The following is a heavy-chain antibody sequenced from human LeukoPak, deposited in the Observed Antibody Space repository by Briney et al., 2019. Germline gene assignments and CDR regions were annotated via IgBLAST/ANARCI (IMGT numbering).Heavy chain of an antibody. CDR3: ARGAVIAAADEYYYGMDV. J-gene: IGHJ6*02. CDR2: IYYSGST. V-gene: IGHV4-59*01. D-gene: IGHD6-13*01. CDR1: GGSISSYY. Sequence: PSETPSLTCTVSGGSISSYYWSWIRQPPGKGLQWIGYIYYSGSTNYNPSLKSRVTISVDTSKNQFSLKLSSVTAADTAVYYCARGAVIAAADEYYYGMDVWGQGTTVTVSS.